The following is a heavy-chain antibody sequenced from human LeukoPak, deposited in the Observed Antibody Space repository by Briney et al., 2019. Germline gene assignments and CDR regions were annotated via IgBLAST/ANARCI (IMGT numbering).Heavy chain of an antibody. CDR3: ARHSSGWYIMDV. D-gene: IGHD6-19*01. CDR2: IYYSGST. CDR1: GGSISSYY. Sequence: PSETLSLTCTVSGGSISSYYWSWIRQRPGKGLEWIGYIYYSGSTNYNPSLKSRVTISVDTSKNQFSLKLSSVTAADTAVYYCARHSSGWYIMDVWGKGTTVTVSS. J-gene: IGHJ6*03. V-gene: IGHV4-59*08.